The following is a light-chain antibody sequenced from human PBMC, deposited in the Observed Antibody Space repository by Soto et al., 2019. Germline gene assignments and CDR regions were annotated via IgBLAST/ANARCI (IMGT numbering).Light chain of an antibody. CDR1: SSDVGSYNL. CDR3: CSYAGSKGVV. Sequence: QSALTQPASVSGSPGQSITISCTGTSSDVGSYNLVSWYQQHPGKAPKLMIYEGSKRASGVSNRFSGSKSGNTASLTISGLQAEDEADYYCCSYAGSKGVVFGGGTQLTVL. V-gene: IGLV2-23*01. J-gene: IGLJ2*01. CDR2: EGS.